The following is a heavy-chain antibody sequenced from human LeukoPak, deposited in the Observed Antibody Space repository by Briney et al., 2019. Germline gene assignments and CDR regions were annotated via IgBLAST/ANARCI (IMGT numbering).Heavy chain of an antibody. CDR2: IYSTGSA. CDR3: ARHRDYYDT. J-gene: IGHJ4*01. V-gene: IGHV4-59*08. Sequence: PSETLSLTCTVSGSSINNNFWTWIRQPPGKGPEWIGHIYSTGSANYNPSLKSRVLISGDTSKNQISLKLTSVTAADTAVYFCARHRDYYDTWGHGTLVTVSS. D-gene: IGHD3-22*01. CDR1: GSSINNNF.